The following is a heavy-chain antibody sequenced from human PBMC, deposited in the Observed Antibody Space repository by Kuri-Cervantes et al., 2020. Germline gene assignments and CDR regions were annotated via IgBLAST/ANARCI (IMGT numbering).Heavy chain of an antibody. J-gene: IGHJ3*02. V-gene: IGHV1-18*01. CDR3: ARTAPVAFDAFEI. Sequence: ASVKVSCKASGYTFTSYGISWVRQAPGQGLEWMGWISAYNGNTNYAQKLQGRVTMTTDTSTSTAYMELNRLTSDDTAVYYCARTAPVAFDAFEIWGQGTMVTVSS. D-gene: IGHD2-21*01. CDR2: ISAYNGNT. CDR1: GYTFTSYG.